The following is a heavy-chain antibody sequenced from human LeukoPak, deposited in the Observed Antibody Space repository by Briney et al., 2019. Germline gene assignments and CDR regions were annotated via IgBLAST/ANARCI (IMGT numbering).Heavy chain of an antibody. J-gene: IGHJ5*02. V-gene: IGHV3-30-3*02. Sequence: GGSLRLSCTASGFTFSSYAMHWVRQAPGKGLECVAVISYDGSNEHYADSVKGRFTISRDNSKNTLYLQMNSLRAEDTAVYYCAKIPYSSGWVQNWFDPWGQGTLVTVSS. D-gene: IGHD6-19*01. CDR1: GFTFSSYA. CDR2: ISYDGSNE. CDR3: AKIPYSSGWVQNWFDP.